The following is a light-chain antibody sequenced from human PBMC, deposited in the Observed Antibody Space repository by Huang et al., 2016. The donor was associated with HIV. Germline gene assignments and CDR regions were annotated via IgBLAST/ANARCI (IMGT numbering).Light chain of an antibody. CDR2: GAS. CDR1: QSVCGD. V-gene: IGKV3-15*01. J-gene: IGKJ4*01. CDR3: QQYNNWPLT. Sequence: EIVMTQSPATLSVSPGERATLSCRASQSVCGDLAWYQQKPGQAPRLLIYGASTRATGIPARFSGSGSGTEFTLTISSLQSEDFEVYYCQQYNNWPLTFGGGTKVEIK.